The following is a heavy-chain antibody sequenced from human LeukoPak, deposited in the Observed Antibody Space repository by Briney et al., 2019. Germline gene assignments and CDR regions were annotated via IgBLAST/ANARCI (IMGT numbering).Heavy chain of an antibody. V-gene: IGHV1-2*04. J-gene: IGHJ3*02. CDR2: INPNSGGT. CDR3: ARDYYNSRSEGAFDI. D-gene: IGHD3-10*01. Sequence: ASVKVSCETSGYTFSGYYIHWVRQAPGQGLEWMGWINPNSGGTIYAQKFQGWVTMTRDTSINTVHLELSRLKSDDTAVYYCARDYYNSRSEGAFDIWGQGTMVTVSS. CDR1: GYTFSGYY.